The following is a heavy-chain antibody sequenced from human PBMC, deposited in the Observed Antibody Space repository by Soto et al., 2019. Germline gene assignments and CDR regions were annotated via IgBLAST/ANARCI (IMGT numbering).Heavy chain of an antibody. Sequence: SETLSLTCTVSGGSISSYYWSWIRQPPGKGLEWIGYIYYSGSTNYNPSLKSRVTISVDTSKNQFSLKLSSVTAADTAVYCCARVRLPYYDFWSGYLGYWFDPWGQGTLVTVSS. CDR1: GGSISSYY. V-gene: IGHV4-59*01. CDR3: ARVRLPYYDFWSGYLGYWFDP. J-gene: IGHJ5*02. D-gene: IGHD3-3*01. CDR2: IYYSGST.